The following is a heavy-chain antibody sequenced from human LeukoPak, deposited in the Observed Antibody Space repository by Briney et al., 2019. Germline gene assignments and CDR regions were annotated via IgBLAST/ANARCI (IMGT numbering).Heavy chain of an antibody. CDR3: AKEGSYGDYDY. J-gene: IGHJ4*02. V-gene: IGHV3-7*03. Sequence: GGSLRLSCAASGFTFSSYWMSWVRQAPGKGLEWVANIKQDGSESYYVDSVKGRFTISRDNAKNTLYLQLDSLESEDTALYYCAKEGSYGDYDYWGQGTLVTVSS. CDR1: GFTFSSYW. D-gene: IGHD4-17*01. CDR2: IKQDGSES.